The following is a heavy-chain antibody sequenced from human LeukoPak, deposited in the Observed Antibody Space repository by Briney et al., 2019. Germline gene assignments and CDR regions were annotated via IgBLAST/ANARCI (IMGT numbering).Heavy chain of an antibody. CDR2: IYYSGST. Sequence: SETLSLTCTVSGGSISSYYWGWIRQPPGKGLEWIGYIYYSGSTNYNPSLKSRVTISVDTSKNQFSLKLSSVTAADTAVYYCARWYYDSSGFDYWGQGTLITVSS. CDR1: GGSISSYY. D-gene: IGHD3-22*01. J-gene: IGHJ4*02. CDR3: ARWYYDSSGFDY. V-gene: IGHV4-59*01.